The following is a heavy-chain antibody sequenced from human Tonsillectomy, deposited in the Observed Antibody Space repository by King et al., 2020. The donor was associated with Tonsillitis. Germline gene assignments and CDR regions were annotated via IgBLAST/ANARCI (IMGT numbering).Heavy chain of an antibody. CDR1: GFTFSSYA. CDR2: IYSGGSST. Sequence: VQLVQSGGGLVQPGGSLRISCAASGFTFSSYAMSWVRQAPGKGLEWVSVIYSGGSSTYYADSVKGRFTISRDNSKNTLYLQMNSLRAEDTAVYYCAKHPTPSHAFVKLTVTTIPMDVWGQGTTVTVSS. V-gene: IGHV3-23*03. CDR3: AKHPTPSHAFVKLTVTTIPMDV. J-gene: IGHJ6*02. D-gene: IGHD4-17*01.